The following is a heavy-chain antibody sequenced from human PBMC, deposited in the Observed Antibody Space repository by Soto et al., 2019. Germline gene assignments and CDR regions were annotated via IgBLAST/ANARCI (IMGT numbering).Heavy chain of an antibody. V-gene: IGHV4-30-2*01. CDR3: ARVPGP. CDR1: GGSISSGGYS. J-gene: IGHJ5*02. Sequence: QLQLQESGSGLVTPSQTLSLTCAVSGGSISSGGYSWSWIRQPPGKGLEWIGYIYHSGSTYYNPALKSRVTIAVDRSKNQFSLKLSSVTAAVPAVYYCARVPGPWGQGTLVTVSS. CDR2: IYHSGST.